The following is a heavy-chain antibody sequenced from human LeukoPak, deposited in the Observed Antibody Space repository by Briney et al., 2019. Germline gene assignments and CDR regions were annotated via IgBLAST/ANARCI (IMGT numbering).Heavy chain of an antibody. CDR3: ARDTLGEGEDANYAVYYFDY. V-gene: IGHV4-38-2*02. D-gene: IGHD4/OR15-4a*01. CDR2: IYHSGNT. J-gene: IGHJ4*02. Sequence: SETLSLTCTVSGYSINNNYYWGWIRQPPGKGLEWIGTIYHSGNTYYNPSLKSRVTISVDTSKNQFSLKLSSVTAADTAVYYCARDTLGEGEDANYAVYYFDYWGQGTVVTVSS. CDR1: GYSINNNYY.